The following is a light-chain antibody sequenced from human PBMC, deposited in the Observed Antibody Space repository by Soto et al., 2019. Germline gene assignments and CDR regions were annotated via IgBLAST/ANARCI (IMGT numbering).Light chain of an antibody. J-gene: IGLJ2*01. V-gene: IGLV2-14*01. CDR3: ISYTSSSL. CDR2: DVS. CDR1: SSDVGGYNY. Sequence: QSALTQPASVSGSPGQSITISCTGTSSDVGGYNYVSWYQQHPGKAPKLMIYDVSNRPSGVSNRFSGSKSGNTASLTISGLQAEDEADYYCISYTSSSLFGGGTKLTVL.